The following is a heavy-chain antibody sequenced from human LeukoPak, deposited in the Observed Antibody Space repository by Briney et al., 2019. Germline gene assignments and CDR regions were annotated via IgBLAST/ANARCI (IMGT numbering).Heavy chain of an antibody. CDR1: GYSFTSYW. CDR3: ARHSVKALSGSYYGGVDFDY. CDR2: IYPGGSDT. Sequence: GESLKISCKGSGYSFTSYWIGWVRQMPGKSLEWIGIIYPGGSDTRYSPSFQGQVTISPDKSICTAYLPWSRLKASDTAMYYSARHSVKALSGSYYGGVDFDYWGQGTLVTVSS. J-gene: IGHJ4*02. D-gene: IGHD1-26*01. V-gene: IGHV5-51*01.